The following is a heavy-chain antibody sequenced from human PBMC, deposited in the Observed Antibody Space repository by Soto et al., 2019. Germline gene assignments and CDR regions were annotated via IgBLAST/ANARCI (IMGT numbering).Heavy chain of an antibody. CDR3: AKEILGERAHYDFWSGYYRSLYFDY. D-gene: IGHD3-3*01. CDR2: ISGSGGST. J-gene: IGHJ4*02. V-gene: IGHV3-23*01. Sequence: PGGSLRLSCAASGFTFSSYAMSWVRQAPGKGLEWVSAISGSGGSTYYADSVKGRFTISRDNSKNTLYLQMNSLRAEDTAVYYCAKEILGERAHYDFWSGYYRSLYFDYWGQGTLVTVSS. CDR1: GFTFSSYA.